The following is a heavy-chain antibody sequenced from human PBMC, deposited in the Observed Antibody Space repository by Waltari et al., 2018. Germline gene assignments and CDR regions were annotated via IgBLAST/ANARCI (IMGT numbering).Heavy chain of an antibody. CDR1: GFSFSPYA. D-gene: IGHD6-13*01. V-gene: IGHV3-23*01. Sequence: EAQLLESGGGLVQPGGSLRGSCASSGFSFSPYAMSWVRQAPGQGLEWIALISGNGGSIYYADSVKGRFTISRDNSKNTLYLQMNSLRADDTAVYYCARDLIAAGPKLDSWGQGTLVTVSS. CDR3: ARDLIAAGPKLDS. CDR2: ISGNGGSI. J-gene: IGHJ4*02.